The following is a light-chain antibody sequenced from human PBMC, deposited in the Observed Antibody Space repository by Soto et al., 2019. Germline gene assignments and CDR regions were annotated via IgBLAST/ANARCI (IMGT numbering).Light chain of an antibody. Sequence: DIQMTQSPSSLSASVGDRVTITCRASQSISSYLTWYQQKPGKAPNLLIYAASSLQSGVPSRFSGRGSGTDFTLTISSLQPEDFATYYCQQSYSTLGTFGQGTKVEIK. CDR2: AAS. CDR3: QQSYSTLGT. J-gene: IGKJ1*01. CDR1: QSISSY. V-gene: IGKV1-39*01.